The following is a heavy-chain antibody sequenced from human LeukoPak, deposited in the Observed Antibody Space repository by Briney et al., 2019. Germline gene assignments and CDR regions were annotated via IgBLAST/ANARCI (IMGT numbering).Heavy chain of an antibody. J-gene: IGHJ6*03. V-gene: IGHV4-31*03. CDR3: ARSYCSSTSCSPYYYYYMDV. CDR2: VYDSGST. CDR1: GGSISSGGYY. Sequence: SETLSLTCTVSGGSISSGGYYWSWIRQHPGKGLEWIGYVYDSGSTYYNPSLKSRVTISVDTSKNQFSLKLSSVTAADTAVYYCARSYCSSTSCSPYYYYYMDVWGKGTTVTVSS. D-gene: IGHD2-2*01.